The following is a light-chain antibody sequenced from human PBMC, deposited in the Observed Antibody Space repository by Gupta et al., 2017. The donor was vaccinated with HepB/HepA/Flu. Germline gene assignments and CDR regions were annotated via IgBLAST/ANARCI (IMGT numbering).Light chain of an antibody. CDR1: QSVSSSY. V-gene: IGKV3D-20*01. CDR2: DAS. CDR3: QQYGSSPYMYT. J-gene: IGKJ2*01. Sequence: EIVLTQSPATLSLSPGERATLSCVASQSVSSSYLAWYQQKPGLAPRLLIYDASSRATGIPDRFSGSGSGTDFTLTISRLEPEDFAVYYCQQYGSSPYMYTFGQGTKVEIK.